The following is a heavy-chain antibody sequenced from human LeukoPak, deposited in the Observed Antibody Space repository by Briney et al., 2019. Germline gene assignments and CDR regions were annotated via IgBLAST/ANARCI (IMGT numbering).Heavy chain of an antibody. D-gene: IGHD3-3*01. CDR2: IIPIFGTA. Sequence: ASVKVSCKASGGTFSSYAISWVRQAPGQGLEWMGGIIPIFGTANYAQKFQGRVTITADESTSTAYMELSSLRSEDTAVYYCARGRGGSGDYYDFWSGSFDYWGQGTLVTVSS. V-gene: IGHV1-69*13. J-gene: IGHJ4*02. CDR1: GGTFSSYA. CDR3: ARGRGGSGDYYDFWSGSFDY.